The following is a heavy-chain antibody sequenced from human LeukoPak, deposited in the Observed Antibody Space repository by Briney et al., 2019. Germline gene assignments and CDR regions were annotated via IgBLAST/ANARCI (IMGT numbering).Heavy chain of an antibody. J-gene: IGHJ5*02. Sequence: PSETLSLTCTVSGGSISSYYWSWIRQPPGKGLEWIGYIYYSGSTDYNPSLKSRVTISVDTSKNQFSLKLSSVTAADTAVYYCARSNIAVRRGDNWFDPWGQGTLVTVSS. V-gene: IGHV4-59*01. CDR1: GGSISSYY. D-gene: IGHD6-6*01. CDR3: ARSNIAVRRGDNWFDP. CDR2: IYYSGST.